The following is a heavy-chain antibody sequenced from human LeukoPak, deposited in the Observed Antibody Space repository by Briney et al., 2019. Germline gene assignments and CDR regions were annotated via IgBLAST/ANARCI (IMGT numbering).Heavy chain of an antibody. J-gene: IGHJ4*02. CDR2: IYYSVST. D-gene: IGHD4-23*01. CDR3: ARHNNDMVNFDY. V-gene: IGHV4-39*01. Sequence: WIGSIYYSVSTYYNPSLKRRVTISGETSKKQFSLKLSSVTAADTAVYYCARHNNDMVNFDYWGQGTLVTVSS.